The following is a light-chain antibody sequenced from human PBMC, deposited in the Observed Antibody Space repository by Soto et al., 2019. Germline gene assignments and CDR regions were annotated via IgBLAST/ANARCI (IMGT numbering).Light chain of an antibody. J-gene: IGLJ3*02. CDR2: EVS. CDR3: SSYPTSGFWV. V-gene: IGLV2-14*01. CDR1: SSDVGGYNF. Sequence: QSALTQPASVSGSPGQSITISCTGTSSDVGGYNFVSWYQQHPGKAPKLMIYEVSHRPSGVSNRFSGSKSGNTASLTISGLQAEDEADYYCSSYPTSGFWVFGGGTKLTVL.